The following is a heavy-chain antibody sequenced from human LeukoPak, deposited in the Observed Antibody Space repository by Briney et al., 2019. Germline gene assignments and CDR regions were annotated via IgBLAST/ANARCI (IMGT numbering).Heavy chain of an antibody. Sequence: GGSLRLSCAASGFTVSSNYMSWVRQAPGKGLEWVSVIYSGGSTYYADSVKGRFTISRDNSKNTLYLQMNSLRAEDTAVYYCASDMTTVTTRDYWGQGTLVTVSS. J-gene: IGHJ4*02. D-gene: IGHD4-17*01. CDR2: IYSGGST. CDR1: GFTVSSNY. CDR3: ASDMTTVTTRDY. V-gene: IGHV3-66*01.